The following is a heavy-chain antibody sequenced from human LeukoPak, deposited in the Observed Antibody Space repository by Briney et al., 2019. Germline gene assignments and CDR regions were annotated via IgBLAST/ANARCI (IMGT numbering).Heavy chain of an antibody. CDR2: ISYDGSNK. V-gene: IGHV3-30*18. CDR3: AKEDRMVRGVIDY. Sequence: PGRSLRLSCAASGFTFSSYGMHWVRQAPGKGLEWVAVISYDGSNKYYADPVKGRFTISRDNSKNTLYLQMNSLRAEDTAVYYCAKEDRMVRGVIDYWGQGTLVTVSS. CDR1: GFTFSSYG. J-gene: IGHJ4*02. D-gene: IGHD3-10*01.